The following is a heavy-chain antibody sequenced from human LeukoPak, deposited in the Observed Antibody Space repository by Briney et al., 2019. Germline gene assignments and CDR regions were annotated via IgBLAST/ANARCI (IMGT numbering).Heavy chain of an antibody. CDR1: GFTFSSYS. J-gene: IGHJ4*02. CDR3: ARDPPAYYYDSSGYH. V-gene: IGHV3-48*01. CDR2: ISSSSSTI. Sequence: GGSLRLSCAASGFTFSSYSMNWVRQAPGKGLEWVSYISSSSSTIYYADSVKGRFTISRDNAKNSLYLQMNSLRAEDTAVYYCARDPPAYYYDSSGYHWGQGTLVTVSS. D-gene: IGHD3-22*01.